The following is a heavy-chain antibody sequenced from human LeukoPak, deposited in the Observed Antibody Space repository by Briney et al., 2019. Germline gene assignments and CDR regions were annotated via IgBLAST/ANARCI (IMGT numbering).Heavy chain of an antibody. CDR1: GFTFSRYA. CDR3: ARAPIVAVDGRYDMDV. Sequence: GRSLRLSCAASGFTFSRYAMYWVRQAPGKGLEWVAAISYDGSNKYYADSVKGRFTISRDNSKNTLYLQMNSLRAEDTAMYYCARAPIVAVDGRYDMDVWGQGTTVTVSS. CDR2: ISYDGSNK. V-gene: IGHV3-30-3*01. J-gene: IGHJ6*02. D-gene: IGHD6-19*01.